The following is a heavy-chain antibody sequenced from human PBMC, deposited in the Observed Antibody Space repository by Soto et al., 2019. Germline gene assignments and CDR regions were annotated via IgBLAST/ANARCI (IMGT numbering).Heavy chain of an antibody. V-gene: IGHV1-18*04. J-gene: IGHJ4*02. CDR2: ISVPNGNT. Sequence: QVQLVQSGGEVKKPGASVTVSCQGSGYDFTSYGISWVRQAPGQRPEWMGRISVPNGNTHYAQNVQRRVTMSTDTATRTAYMELGSLKADDTAVYFCARDCVHSSGWYLLDYWGQGTLVTVSP. CDR1: GYDFTSYG. D-gene: IGHD3-22*01. CDR3: ARDCVHSSGWYLLDY.